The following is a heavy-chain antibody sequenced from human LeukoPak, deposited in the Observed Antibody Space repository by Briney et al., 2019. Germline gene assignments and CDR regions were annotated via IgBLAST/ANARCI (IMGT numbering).Heavy chain of an antibody. Sequence: SETLSLTCAVYGGSFSGYYWSWIRQPPGKGLEWIGEINHSGSTNYNPSLKGRVTISVDTSKNQFSLKLSSVTAADTAVYYCASRSGRSNWFDPWGQGTLVTVSS. V-gene: IGHV4-34*01. D-gene: IGHD1-1*01. CDR1: GGSFSGYY. CDR2: INHSGST. CDR3: ASRSGRSNWFDP. J-gene: IGHJ5*02.